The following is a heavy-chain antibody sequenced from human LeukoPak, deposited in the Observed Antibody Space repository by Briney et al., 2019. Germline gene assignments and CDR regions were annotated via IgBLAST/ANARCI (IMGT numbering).Heavy chain of an antibody. CDR1: GFTFSSYW. V-gene: IGHV3-74*01. J-gene: IGHJ4*02. D-gene: IGHD3-10*01. Sequence: GGPLRLSCAASGFTFSSYWMHWVRQAPGKGLVWVSRINSDGSSTSYADSVKGRFTISRDNAKNALYLQMNSLRAEDTAVYYCARTYYGSGREGFDYWGQGTLVTVSS. CDR2: INSDGSST. CDR3: ARTYYGSGREGFDY.